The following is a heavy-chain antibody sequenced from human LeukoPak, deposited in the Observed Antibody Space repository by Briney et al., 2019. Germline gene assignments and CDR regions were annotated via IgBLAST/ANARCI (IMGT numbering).Heavy chain of an antibody. CDR2: IYYTGST. D-gene: IGHD3-3*01. CDR1: GASISSDYYY. Sequence: SQTLSLTCTVSGASISSDYYYWNWIRQPPGKGLEWIGYIYYTGSTYYNPSLKSRLNISKDASKNQFSLTLSSVTAADTAVYYCARCDDFPNWFDPRGQGTLVTVTS. J-gene: IGHJ5*02. V-gene: IGHV4-30-4*01. CDR3: ARCDDFPNWFDP.